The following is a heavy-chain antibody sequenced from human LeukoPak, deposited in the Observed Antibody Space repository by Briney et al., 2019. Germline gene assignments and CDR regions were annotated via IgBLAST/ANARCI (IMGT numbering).Heavy chain of an antibody. CDR2: IRSKAYGGTT. Sequence: PGRSLRLSCTASGFTFGDYAMSWFRQAPGKGLEWVGFIRSKAYGGTTEYAASVKGRFTISRDDSKSIAYLQMNSLKTEDTAVYYCTREIYSYGYLYDYWGQGTLVTVSS. J-gene: IGHJ4*02. D-gene: IGHD5-18*01. V-gene: IGHV3-49*03. CDR1: GFTFGDYA. CDR3: TREIYSYGYLYDY.